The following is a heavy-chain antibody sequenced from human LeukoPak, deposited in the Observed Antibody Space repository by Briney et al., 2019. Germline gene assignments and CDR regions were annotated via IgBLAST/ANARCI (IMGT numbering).Heavy chain of an antibody. Sequence: GGSLRLSCEASGFTFGTYGMTWVRQAPGKGLEWVSGITGSSTWTYYADSVRGRFTISRDNSKNTLHLQMNNLTDDDTAIYYCARELVSLGTGYFDLWGRGTLVTVSS. CDR2: ITGSSTWT. V-gene: IGHV3-23*01. CDR3: ARELVSLGTGYFDL. D-gene: IGHD7-27*01. CDR1: GFTFGTYG. J-gene: IGHJ2*01.